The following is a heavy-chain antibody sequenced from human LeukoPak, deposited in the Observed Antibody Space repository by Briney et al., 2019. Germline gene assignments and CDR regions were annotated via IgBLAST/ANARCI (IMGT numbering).Heavy chain of an antibody. Sequence: GGSLRLSCTASGFTFGGYAMSWVRQAPGKGLEWVANIKQDGSEKYYVDSVKGRFTISRDNAKNSLYLQMNSLRAEDTAVYYCARDRYYYDSSGYYHFDYWGQGTLVTVSS. CDR1: GFTFGGYA. CDR2: IKQDGSEK. V-gene: IGHV3-7*01. D-gene: IGHD3-22*01. CDR3: ARDRYYYDSSGYYHFDY. J-gene: IGHJ4*02.